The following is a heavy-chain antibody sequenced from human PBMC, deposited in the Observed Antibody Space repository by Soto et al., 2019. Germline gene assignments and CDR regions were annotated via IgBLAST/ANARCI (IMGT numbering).Heavy chain of an antibody. Sequence: QVQLVESGGGVVQPGRSLRLSCAASGFTFNSYAMHWVRQAPGKGLEWVAIISDDGSNKHYADSVKGRFTISRDHSENTLYLQMNSLRAEDTAMYYCARGIVGATEVGVDYWGQGTLLTVSS. CDR2: ISDDGSNK. CDR1: GFTFNSYA. D-gene: IGHD1-26*01. V-gene: IGHV3-30-3*01. J-gene: IGHJ4*02. CDR3: ARGIVGATEVGVDY.